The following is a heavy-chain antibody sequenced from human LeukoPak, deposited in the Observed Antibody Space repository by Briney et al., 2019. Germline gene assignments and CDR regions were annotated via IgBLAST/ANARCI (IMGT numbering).Heavy chain of an antibody. V-gene: IGHV5-51*01. CDR2: IYPADSDT. J-gene: IGHJ4*02. CDR1: GYSFTNYW. D-gene: IGHD5-24*01. CDR3: ARRSQMATIDFDY. Sequence: GEPLKISCKDSGYSFTNYWIGWVRQMPGKGLEWMGIIYPADSDTRYSPSFQGQVTISADKSISTAYLQWSSLRASDTAMYYCARRSQMATIDFDYWGQGTLVTVSS.